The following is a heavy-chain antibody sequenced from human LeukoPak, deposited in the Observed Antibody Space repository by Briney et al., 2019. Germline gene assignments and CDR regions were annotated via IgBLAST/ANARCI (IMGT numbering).Heavy chain of an antibody. D-gene: IGHD3-22*01. CDR1: GYTFTNYG. J-gene: IGHJ4*02. CDR3: ARVRGSMIVVVYDY. V-gene: IGHV1-18*01. Sequence: VASVKVSCKASGYTFTNYGFSWVRQAPGQGLEWMGWISTFNGATKYAQQLQGRVTMTTDTSTSTVYMELRSLRSDDTAVYYCARVRGSMIVVVYDYWGQGTLVTVSS. CDR2: ISTFNGAT.